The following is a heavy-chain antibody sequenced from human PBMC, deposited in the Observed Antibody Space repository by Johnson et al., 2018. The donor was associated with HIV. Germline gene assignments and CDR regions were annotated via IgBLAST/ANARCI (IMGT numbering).Heavy chain of an antibody. V-gene: IGHV3-30*02. D-gene: IGHD5-24*01. Sequence: QMQLVESGGGVVQPGGSLRLSCAASGFTFSSHGMHWVRQAPGKGLEWVAFIRYDGSNKYYADSVKGRFTISRDNSKNTLYLQMNRLRAEDTAVYYCAREWLYGFDIWGQGTMVTVSS. J-gene: IGHJ3*02. CDR3: AREWLYGFDI. CDR2: IRYDGSNK. CDR1: GFTFSSHG.